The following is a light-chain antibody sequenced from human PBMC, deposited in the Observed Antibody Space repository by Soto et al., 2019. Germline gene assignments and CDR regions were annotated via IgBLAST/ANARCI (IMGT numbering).Light chain of an antibody. J-gene: IGLJ1*01. V-gene: IGLV2-14*01. CDR1: SGDVGVYKF. CDR2: EVS. Sequence: QSVLTQPAPVSGSPGQSITISCTGTSGDVGVYKFVSWYQQHPGKAPKLIIYEVSNRPSGVSSRFSGSMSGNTASLTISGLQAEDEADYYCGSYTGTIYVFGTGTKGTV. CDR3: GSYTGTIYV.